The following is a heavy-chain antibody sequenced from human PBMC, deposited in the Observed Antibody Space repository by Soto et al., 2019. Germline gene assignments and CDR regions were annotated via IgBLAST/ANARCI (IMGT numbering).Heavy chain of an antibody. D-gene: IGHD5-18*01. Sequence: GGSLRLSCAASGFTFSNYWMSWVRQAPGKGLEWVANIKQDGSENYYVDSVKGRFTISRDNAKNSLYLQMISLRAEDAAVYYCARGGGLGFSYGFCYCGMDVWGQGTTVTVSS. CDR3: ARGGGLGFSYGFCYCGMDV. CDR1: GFTFSNYW. J-gene: IGHJ6*02. V-gene: IGHV3-7*05. CDR2: IKQDGSEN.